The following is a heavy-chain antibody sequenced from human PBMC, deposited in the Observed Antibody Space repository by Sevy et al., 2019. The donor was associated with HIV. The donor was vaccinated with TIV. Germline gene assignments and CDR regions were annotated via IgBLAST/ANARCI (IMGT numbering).Heavy chain of an antibody. D-gene: IGHD2-15*01. CDR1: GGSFSGYY. Sequence: SETLSLTCAVYGGSFSGYYWSWIRQPPGKGLEWIGEINHSGSTNYNPSLKSRVTISVDTSKNHFSLKLSTVTAAETTVYYCARERYCSGGSCYGGPQNWFDPWGQGTLVTVSS. CDR3: ARERYCSGGSCYGGPQNWFDP. CDR2: INHSGST. V-gene: IGHV4-34*01. J-gene: IGHJ5*02.